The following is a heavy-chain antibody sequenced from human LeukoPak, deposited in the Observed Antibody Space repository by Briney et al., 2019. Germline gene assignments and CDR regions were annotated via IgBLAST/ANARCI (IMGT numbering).Heavy chain of an antibody. Sequence: KSSETLSLTCTVSGGSISSYYWSWIRQPPGKGLEWIGYIYYSGSTNYNPSLKSRVTKSVDTSKNQFSLKLSSVTAADTAVYYCARSGYSYGADAFDIWGQGTMVTVSS. CDR1: GGSISSYY. D-gene: IGHD5-18*01. CDR3: ARSGYSYGADAFDI. CDR2: IYYSGST. J-gene: IGHJ3*02. V-gene: IGHV4-59*01.